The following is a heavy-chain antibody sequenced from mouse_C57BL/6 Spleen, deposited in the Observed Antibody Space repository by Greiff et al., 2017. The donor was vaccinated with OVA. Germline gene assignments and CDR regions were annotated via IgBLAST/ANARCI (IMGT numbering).Heavy chain of an antibody. CDR2: IDPETGGT. J-gene: IGHJ1*03. V-gene: IGHV1-15*01. Sequence: VQLQQSGAELVRPGASVTLSCKASGYTFTDYEMHWVKQTPVHGLEWIGAIDPETGGTAYNQKFKGKAILTADKSSSTAYMELRSLTSEDSAVYYCTRGDYCGSSVYLDVWGTGTAVTVSS. D-gene: IGHD1-1*01. CDR3: TRGDYCGSSVYLDV. CDR1: GYTFTDYE.